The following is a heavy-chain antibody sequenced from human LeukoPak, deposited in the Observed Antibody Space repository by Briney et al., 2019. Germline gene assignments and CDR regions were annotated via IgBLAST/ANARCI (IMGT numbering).Heavy chain of an antibody. V-gene: IGHV4-4*09. CDR3: ARHRPDGYTTWFDP. CDR2: IYTSGST. Sequence: SETLSLTCTVSGGSISSYYWSWIRQPPGKGLEWIGYIYTSGSTNYNPSLKSRVTISVDTSKNQFSLKLSSVTAADTAVYYCARHRPDGYTTWFDPWGQGTPVTVSS. D-gene: IGHD5-24*01. CDR1: GGSISSYY. J-gene: IGHJ5*02.